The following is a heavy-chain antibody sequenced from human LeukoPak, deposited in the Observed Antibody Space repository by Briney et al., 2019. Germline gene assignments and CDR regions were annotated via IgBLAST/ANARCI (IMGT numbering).Heavy chain of an antibody. CDR3: AKSNGYGFIDI. J-gene: IGHJ3*02. D-gene: IGHD3-22*01. CDR2: IYTSGST. V-gene: IGHV4-61*02. CDR1: GNSISSGDYY. Sequence: SETLSLTCTVSGNSISSGDYYWSWIRQPAGKGLEWIGRIYTSGSTTYNPSLKSRVTVSGDTSENQFSLKLNSVTAADTAVYYCAKSNGYGFIDIWGQGTMVTVSS.